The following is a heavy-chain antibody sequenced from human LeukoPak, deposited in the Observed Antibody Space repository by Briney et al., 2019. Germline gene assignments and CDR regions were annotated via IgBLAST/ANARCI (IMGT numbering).Heavy chain of an antibody. D-gene: IGHD3-22*01. V-gene: IGHV4-59*08. CDR1: GGSVSSDY. CDR2: IYHTGNS. CDR3: ARLRYYYDSSGYGPPLYYFDY. J-gene: IGHJ4*02. Sequence: SETLSLTCTVSGGSVSSDYWSWIRQPPGKGLEWIGYIYHTGNSDYNPSLKSRATISLDTSKNQFSLKLTSVTAADTAVYYCARLRYYYDSSGYGPPLYYFDYWGQGTLVTISS.